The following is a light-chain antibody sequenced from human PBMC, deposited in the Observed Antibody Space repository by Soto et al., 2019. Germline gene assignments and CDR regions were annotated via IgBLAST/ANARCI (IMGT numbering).Light chain of an antibody. J-gene: IGLJ3*02. CDR1: SSDIGSSNY. Sequence: QSALTQPASVSGSPGQSITISCTGTSSDIGSSNYVSWYQQHPGKAPKLMIYDVSYRPSGVSNRFSGSKSGNTASLTISGLQAEDEADYYCSSYATTSALYSLFGGGTKLTVL. CDR3: SSYATTSALYSL. CDR2: DVS. V-gene: IGLV2-14*03.